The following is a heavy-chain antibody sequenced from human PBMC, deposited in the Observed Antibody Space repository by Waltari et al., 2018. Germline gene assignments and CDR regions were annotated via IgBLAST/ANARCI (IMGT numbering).Heavy chain of an antibody. CDR3: ARDATAGYNWFDP. D-gene: IGHD3-10*01. V-gene: IGHV4-59*01. CDR1: GGSIRNYY. CDR2: IHHSGST. J-gene: IGHJ5*02. Sequence: QVQLQESWPGLVKPSETLTLICTVSGGSIRNYYWSWIRQSPGKGLEWIGNIHHSGSTNYNPSLKSRVTISVDTSKKQFSLRLSSVSAADTAVYYCARDATAGYNWFDPWGQGTLVTVSS.